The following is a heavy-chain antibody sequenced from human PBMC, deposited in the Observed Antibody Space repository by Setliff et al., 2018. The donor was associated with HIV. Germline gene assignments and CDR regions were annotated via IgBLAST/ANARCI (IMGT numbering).Heavy chain of an antibody. CDR2: IYTTGST. V-gene: IGHV4-61*09. J-gene: IGHJ4*02. Sequence: SETLSLTCTVSGGSISSGSYYWSWIRQPAGKGLEWIGHIYTTGSTNYNPSLKSRVTIAVDTSKNQFSLKLSSVTAADTAVYYCAREAAPLDTTRKYYFDYWGQGTLVTVSS. D-gene: IGHD5-18*01. CDR3: AREAAPLDTTRKYYFDY. CDR1: GGSISSGSYY.